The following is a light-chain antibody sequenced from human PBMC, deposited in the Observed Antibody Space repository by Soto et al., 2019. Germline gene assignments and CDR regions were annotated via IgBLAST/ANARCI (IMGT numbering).Light chain of an antibody. CDR1: QSMSSY. CDR2: AAS. V-gene: IGKV1-39*01. Sequence: DIQMTQSPPSLSASVGDRVTITCRTSQSMSSYLHWYQQKPGKAPKLLLPAASTLQSGVPSRVGGSGSGTDFTLTITCLQPEDFATSFCQQSFSTPPGFGQGTRLEIK. J-gene: IGKJ5*01. CDR3: QQSFSTPPG.